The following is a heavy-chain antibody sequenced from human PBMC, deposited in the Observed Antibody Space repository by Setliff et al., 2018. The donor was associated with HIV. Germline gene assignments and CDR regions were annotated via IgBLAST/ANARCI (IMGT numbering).Heavy chain of an antibody. J-gene: IGHJ4*02. D-gene: IGHD2-8*01. Sequence: ASVKVSCKASGYSFTDYFIHWVRQAPGRGLEWMGWISPHSGGTRTTRTFRGRVTMTRDTPINTAYMELSGVRSDDTAVYFCARRLSNSFDYWGQGTLVTVSS. V-gene: IGHV1-2*02. CDR1: GYSFTDYF. CDR3: ARRLSNSFDY. CDR2: ISPHSGGT.